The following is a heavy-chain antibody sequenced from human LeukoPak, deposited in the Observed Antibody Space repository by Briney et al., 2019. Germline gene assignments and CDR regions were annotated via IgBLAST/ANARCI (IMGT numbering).Heavy chain of an antibody. J-gene: IGHJ4*02. D-gene: IGHD4-17*01. CDR2: IIPIFGTA. CDR1: GGTFSSYA. V-gene: IGHV1-69*13. Sequence: SVTVSCTASGGTFSSYAISWVRQAPGQGLEWMGGIIPIFGTANYAQKFQGRVTITADESTSTAYMELSSLRSEDTAVYYCARDGAYGDHLHFDYWGQGTLVTVSS. CDR3: ARDGAYGDHLHFDY.